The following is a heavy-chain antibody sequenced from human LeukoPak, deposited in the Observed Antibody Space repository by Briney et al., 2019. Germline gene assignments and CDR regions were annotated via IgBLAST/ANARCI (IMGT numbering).Heavy chain of an antibody. CDR3: ARLPMTSGTHQFDY. V-gene: IGHV5-51*01. J-gene: IGHJ4*02. Sequence: GESLQISCKGSGYSFTSYWIGWVRQMPGKGLEWMGIIYPGDSDTRYGPSFQGQVTISADKSISTAYLQWSSLKASDTAMYYCARLPMTSGTHQFDYWGQGTLVTVSS. CDR1: GYSFTSYW. D-gene: IGHD1-14*01. CDR2: IYPGDSDT.